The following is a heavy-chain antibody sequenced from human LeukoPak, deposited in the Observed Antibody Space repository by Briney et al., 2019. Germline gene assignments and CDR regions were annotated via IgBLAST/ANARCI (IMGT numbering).Heavy chain of an antibody. Sequence: SVKVSCKASGGIFSTYAFGWVRQAPGQGLEWMGKITPILAMVDYAQRFQGRVTITADTSTSTAYMELSSLRSEDTAVYYCARGKSLIAADWGQGTLVTVSS. CDR1: GGIFSTYA. D-gene: IGHD6-13*01. V-gene: IGHV1-69*04. J-gene: IGHJ4*02. CDR2: ITPILAMV. CDR3: ARGKSLIAAD.